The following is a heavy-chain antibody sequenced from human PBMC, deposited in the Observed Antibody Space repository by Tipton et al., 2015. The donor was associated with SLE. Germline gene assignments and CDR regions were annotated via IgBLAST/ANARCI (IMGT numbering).Heavy chain of an antibody. CDR3: ARDKSYDTLTGYSPYYSYGMDV. CDR2: ISGGGSTM. V-gene: IGHV3-23*01. Sequence: SLRLSCAASGFTFSNYAMSWVRRAPGKGLEWVSGISGGGSTMYYADSVKGRFTISRDISKNTLYLQMDSLRVEDTAVYYCARDKSYDTLTGYSPYYSYGMDVWGLGTTVTVSS. D-gene: IGHD3-9*01. J-gene: IGHJ6*02. CDR1: GFTFSNYA.